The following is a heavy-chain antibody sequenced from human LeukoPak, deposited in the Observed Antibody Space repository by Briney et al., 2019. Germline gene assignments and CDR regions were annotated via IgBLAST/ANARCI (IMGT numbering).Heavy chain of an antibody. CDR3: AIMTTVTHFDY. D-gene: IGHD4-17*01. J-gene: IGHJ4*02. Sequence: SETLSLTCTVSGGSINSGGYYWSWIRQHPGKGLEWIGYIYYSGSTYYNPSLKSRVTISVDTSKNQFSLKLSSVTAADTAVYYCAIMTTVTHFDYWGQGTLVTVSS. V-gene: IGHV4-31*03. CDR2: IYYSGST. CDR1: GGSINSGGYY.